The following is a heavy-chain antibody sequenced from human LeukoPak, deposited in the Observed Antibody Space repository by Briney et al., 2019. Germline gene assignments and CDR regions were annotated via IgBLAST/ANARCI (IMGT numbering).Heavy chain of an antibody. V-gene: IGHV1-18*01. D-gene: IGHD3-3*01. CDR3: ARSDFGVVIIGYYYMDV. J-gene: IGHJ6*03. CDR1: GYTFTSYG. CDR2: ISAYNGNT. Sequence: ASVKVSCKASGYTFTSYGISWVRQAPGRGLEWMGWISAYNGNTNYAQKLQGRVTMTTDTSTSTAYMELRSLRSDDTAVYYCARSDFGVVIIGYYYMDVRGKGTTVSVSS.